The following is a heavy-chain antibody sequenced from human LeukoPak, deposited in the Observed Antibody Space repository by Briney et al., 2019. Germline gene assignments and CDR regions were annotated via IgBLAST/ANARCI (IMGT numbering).Heavy chain of an antibody. D-gene: IGHD6-19*01. CDR3: AKDLSVVRQWLVLGDY. V-gene: IGHV3-7*01. CDR2: IKQDGSEK. CDR1: GFTFSSYW. Sequence: PGGSLRLSCAASGFTFSSYWMSWVRQAPGKGLEWVANIKQDGSEKYYVDSVKGRFTISRDNAKNSLYLQMNSLRAEDTAVYYCAKDLSVVRQWLVLGDYWGQGTLVTVSS. J-gene: IGHJ4*02.